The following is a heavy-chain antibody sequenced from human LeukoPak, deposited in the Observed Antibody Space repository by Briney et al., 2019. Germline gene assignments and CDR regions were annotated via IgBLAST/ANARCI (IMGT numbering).Heavy chain of an antibody. CDR2: IWYDGSNK. Sequence: GRSLRLSCAASGFTFSSYGMHWVRQAPGKGLEWVAVIWYDGSNKYYADSVKGRFTISRDNSKNTLYLQMNSLRAEDTAVYYCAREGRDGYNWGDFDYWGQETLVTVSS. J-gene: IGHJ4*02. CDR3: AREGRDGYNWGDFDY. V-gene: IGHV3-33*01. CDR1: GFTFSSYG. D-gene: IGHD5-24*01.